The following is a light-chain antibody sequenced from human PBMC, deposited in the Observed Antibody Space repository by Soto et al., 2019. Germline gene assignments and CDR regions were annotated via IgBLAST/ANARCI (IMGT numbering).Light chain of an antibody. Sequence: QSVLTQPASVSGSPGQSITISCTGTNSDVGTYNLVSWYQQHPGKAPKLMTYEGTKRPSGVSNRFSGSNSGNTASLTISGLQAEDEADYYCYSYAGSGTYVFGTGTKLTV. J-gene: IGLJ1*01. CDR1: NSDVGTYNL. CDR3: YSYAGSGTYV. V-gene: IGLV2-23*01. CDR2: EGT.